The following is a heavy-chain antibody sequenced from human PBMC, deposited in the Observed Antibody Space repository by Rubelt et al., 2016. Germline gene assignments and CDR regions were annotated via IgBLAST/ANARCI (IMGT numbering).Heavy chain of an antibody. CDR2: IYYSGSA. CDR1: GGSISTYY. CDR3: ARHESAGSSWPVDD. D-gene: IGHD6-13*01. Sequence: QVQLQESGPGLVKPSETLSLTCAVSGGSISTYYWSWIRQPPGKGLGWIGYIYYSGSANYNPSLKSRVTISVDTSKNQFSRRLTSGNATDTAVYYGARHESAGSSWPVDDWGQGTQVTVSS. J-gene: IGHJ4*02. V-gene: IGHV4-59*08.